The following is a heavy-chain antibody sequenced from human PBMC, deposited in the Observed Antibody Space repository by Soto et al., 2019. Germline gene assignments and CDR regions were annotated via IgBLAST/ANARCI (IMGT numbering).Heavy chain of an antibody. J-gene: IGHJ6*02. Sequence: VGSLRLSCAASGFTFSDSYMSWIRQAPGKGLEWISYITFSGNTVYYADSLKGRFTTSRDNAKNSLYLQMNRLRAEDTAVYYCARVSWREKYGMDVWGQGTTVTVSS. V-gene: IGHV3-11*01. CDR2: ITFSGNTV. CDR1: GFTFSDSY. CDR3: ARVSWREKYGMDV.